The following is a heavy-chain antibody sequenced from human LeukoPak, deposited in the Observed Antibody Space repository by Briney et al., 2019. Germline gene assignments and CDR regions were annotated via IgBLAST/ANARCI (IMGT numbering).Heavy chain of an antibody. J-gene: IGHJ4*02. CDR1: GFTFSSYS. CDR2: ISSRSGYI. CDR3: ASFDSSGWHYFDY. Sequence: VKPGGSLRLSCAASGFTFSSYSMSWVRQAPGKGLEWVSSISSRSGYIYYGDSVKCRFTICRDNAKNSLYLQMNTLRAEDTAVYYGASFDSSGWHYFDYWGQGTLVTVSA. V-gene: IGHV3-21*01. D-gene: IGHD6-19*01.